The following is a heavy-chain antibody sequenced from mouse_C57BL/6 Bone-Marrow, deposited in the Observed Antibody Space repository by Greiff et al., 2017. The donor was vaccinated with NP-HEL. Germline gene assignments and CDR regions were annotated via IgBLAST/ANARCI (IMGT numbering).Heavy chain of an antibody. Sequence: QVQLKQPGAELVMPGASVKLSCKASGYTFTSYWMHWVKQRPGQGLEWIGEIDPSDSYTNYNQKFKGKSTLTVDKSSSTAYMQLSSLTSEDSAVYYCARRDYGSSRYYFDYWGQGTTLTVSS. J-gene: IGHJ2*01. CDR1: GYTFTSYW. V-gene: IGHV1-69*01. CDR3: ARRDYGSSRYYFDY. D-gene: IGHD1-1*01. CDR2: IDPSDSYT.